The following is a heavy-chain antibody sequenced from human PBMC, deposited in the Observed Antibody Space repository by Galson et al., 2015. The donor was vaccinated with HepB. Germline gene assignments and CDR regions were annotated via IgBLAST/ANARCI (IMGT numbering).Heavy chain of an antibody. CDR1: GFTVSSNY. CDR3: ARDDIVVVPAAPGLYYYYGMDV. D-gene: IGHD2-2*01. Sequence: LRLSCAASGFTVSSNYMSWVRQAPGKGLEWVSVIYSGGSTYYADSVKGRFTISRDNSKNTLYLQMNSLRAEDTAVYYCARDDIVVVPAAPGLYYYYGMDVWGQGTTVTVSS. V-gene: IGHV3-53*01. J-gene: IGHJ6*02. CDR2: IYSGGST.